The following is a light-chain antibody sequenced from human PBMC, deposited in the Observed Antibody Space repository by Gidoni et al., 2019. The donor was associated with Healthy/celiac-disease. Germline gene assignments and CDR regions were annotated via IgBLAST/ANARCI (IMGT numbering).Light chain of an antibody. CDR2: AAS. CDR3: QQSYSTLWT. V-gene: IGKV1-39*01. CDR1: QSISSY. J-gene: IGKJ2*02. Sequence: DIQMTQSPSSLSASVGDRVTLTCRASQSISSYLNWYQQKPGKAPKLLIYAASSLQSGVPSRFSGSGSGTDFTLTISSLQPEDFATYYCQQSYSTLWTFXXXTKLEIK.